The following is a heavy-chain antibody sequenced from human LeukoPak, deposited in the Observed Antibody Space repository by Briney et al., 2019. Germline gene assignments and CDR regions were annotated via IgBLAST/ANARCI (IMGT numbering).Heavy chain of an antibody. Sequence: HGESLKISCKASGYKFTNYWISWVRQMPGKGLEWMTIIYPGDSETRYSPSFQGQVTISADKSIGTTYLQWSSLKASDTAIYYCARALRTGQGDYVPVLWGQGTLVTVSS. CDR3: ARALRTGQGDYVPVL. J-gene: IGHJ4*02. CDR2: IYPGDSET. D-gene: IGHD3-16*01. CDR1: GYKFTNYW. V-gene: IGHV5-51*01.